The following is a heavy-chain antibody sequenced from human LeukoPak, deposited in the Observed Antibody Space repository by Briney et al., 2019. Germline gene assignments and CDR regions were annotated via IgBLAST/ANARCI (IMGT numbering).Heavy chain of an antibody. V-gene: IGHV3-21*01. Sequence: PGGSLRLSCAASGFTFSSYSMNWARQAPGKGLEWVSSISSSSSYIYYADSVKGRFTISRDNAKNSLYLQMNSLRAEDTAVYYCARDLAYCGGDCSSPAFDYWGQGTLVTVSS. CDR1: GFTFSSYS. J-gene: IGHJ4*02. CDR3: ARDLAYCGGDCSSPAFDY. D-gene: IGHD2-21*02. CDR2: ISSSSSYI.